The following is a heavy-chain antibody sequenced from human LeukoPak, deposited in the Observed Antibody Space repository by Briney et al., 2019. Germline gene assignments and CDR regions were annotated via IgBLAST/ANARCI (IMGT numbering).Heavy chain of an antibody. D-gene: IGHD3-22*01. Sequence: PGGSLRLSCAASGFTFSSYSMNWVRQAPGKGLEWVSSISSSSSYIFYADSVKGRFTISRDKAKNSLYLQMNGLRAEDTAVYYCARDLDYYDSSGPKGYWGQGTLVTVSS. J-gene: IGHJ4*02. CDR1: GFTFSSYS. CDR2: ISSSSSYI. CDR3: ARDLDYYDSSGPKGY. V-gene: IGHV3-21*01.